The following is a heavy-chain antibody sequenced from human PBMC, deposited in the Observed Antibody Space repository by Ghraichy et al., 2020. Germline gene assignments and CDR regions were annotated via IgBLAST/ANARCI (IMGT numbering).Heavy chain of an antibody. CDR1: GGSISSYY. CDR3: ARNSWGYYGSGRSHGMDV. CDR2: IYYSGST. V-gene: IGHV4-59*01. Sequence: ESLNISCTVSGGSISSYYWSWIRQPPGKGLEWIGYIYYSGSTNYNPSLKSRVTISVDTSKNQFSLKLSSVTAADTAGYYCARNSWGYYGSGRSHGMDVWGQGPTVTVSS. J-gene: IGHJ6*02. D-gene: IGHD3-10*01.